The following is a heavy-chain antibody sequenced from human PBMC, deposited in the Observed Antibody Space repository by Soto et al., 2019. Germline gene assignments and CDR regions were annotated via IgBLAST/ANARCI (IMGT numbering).Heavy chain of an antibody. V-gene: IGHV3-23*01. CDR1: GFTFSSYS. J-gene: IGHJ6*03. CDR2: ISGSGGST. Sequence: GGSLRLSCAASGFTFSSYSMSWVRQAPGKGLEWVSAISGSGGSTYYADSVKGRFTISRDNSKNTLYLQMNSLRAEDTAVYYCAKGGYCSSTSCYGSYYYYMDVWGKGTTVTVSS. D-gene: IGHD2-2*01. CDR3: AKGGYCSSTSCYGSYYYYMDV.